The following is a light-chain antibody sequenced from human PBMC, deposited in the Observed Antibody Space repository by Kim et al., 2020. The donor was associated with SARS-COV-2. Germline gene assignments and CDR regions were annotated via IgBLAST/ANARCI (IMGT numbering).Light chain of an antibody. Sequence: AIRMTQSPSSVSASTGERVTITCRASQGISRNLAWYQQKPGKAPELLMYDASTLQSGVLSRFSGSGSGTDFTLTISSLQSEDSATYYCQQYYSYPWTFGQGTKVDIK. CDR1: QGISRN. CDR2: DAS. V-gene: IGKV1-8*01. CDR3: QQYYSYPWT. J-gene: IGKJ1*01.